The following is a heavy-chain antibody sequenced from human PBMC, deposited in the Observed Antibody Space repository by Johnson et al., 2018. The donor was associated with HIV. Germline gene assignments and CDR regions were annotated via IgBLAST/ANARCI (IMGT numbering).Heavy chain of an antibody. CDR1: GFTFSSYT. J-gene: IGHJ3*02. CDR3: ARVMGATQVMGAFDI. V-gene: IGHV3-30*04. D-gene: IGHD1-26*01. Sequence: QMLLVESGGGVVQPGRSLRLSCAASGFTFSSYTMHWVRQAPGKGLEWVAVISYDGSHTYYADYVKGRFTISRANSKNTLYLQMHSLRAEDTAVYYCARVMGATQVMGAFDIWGQGTMVTVSS. CDR2: ISYDGSHT.